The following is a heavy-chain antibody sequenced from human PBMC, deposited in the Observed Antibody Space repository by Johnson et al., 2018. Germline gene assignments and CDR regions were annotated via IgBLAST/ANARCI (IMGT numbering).Heavy chain of an antibody. CDR2: INHSGST. CDR1: GGSFSGYY. CDR3: ARRDTDDYYSSGYYDAFDI. Sequence: QVQLQQWGAGLLKPSETLSLTCAVYGGSFSGYYWSWIRQPPGKGLEWIGEINHSGSTNYNPSLKSRVTISVDTSKNQFSLKLSSVTAADTAVYYCARRDTDDYYSSGYYDAFDIWGQVTMVTVSS. J-gene: IGHJ3*02. V-gene: IGHV4-34*01. D-gene: IGHD3-22*01.